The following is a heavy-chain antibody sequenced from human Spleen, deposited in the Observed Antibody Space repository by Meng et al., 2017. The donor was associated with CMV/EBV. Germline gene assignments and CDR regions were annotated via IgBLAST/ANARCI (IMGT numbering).Heavy chain of an antibody. D-gene: IGHD2-2*01. CDR1: GFTFRSYA. CDR3: ARDKAYYSATNCSAAERYYYCHGMDV. V-gene: IGHV3-23*01. Sequence: GGSLRLSCAASGFTFRSYAMTWVRQAPGKGLEWVSTIRGSGDSTYYADSVRGRFTNTRDNAKNSLCLQITSLGAEDTAVYYCARDKAYYSATNCSAAERYYYCHGMDVWGQGTTVTVSS. J-gene: IGHJ6*02. CDR2: IRGSGDST.